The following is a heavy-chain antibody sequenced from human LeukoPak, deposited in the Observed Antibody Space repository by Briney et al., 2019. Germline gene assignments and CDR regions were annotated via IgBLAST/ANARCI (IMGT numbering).Heavy chain of an antibody. CDR2: MNPNSGNT. D-gene: IGHD3-22*01. CDR1: GYTFTSYD. V-gene: IGHV1-8*03. J-gene: IGHJ4*02. CDR3: ARVRYYYDSSGLSHGGFDY. Sequence: ASVKVSCKASGYTFTSYDINWVRQATGQGLEWMGWMNPNSGNTGYAQKFQGRVTITRNTSISTAYMELSSLRSEDTAVYYCARVRYYYDSSGLSHGGFDYWGQGTLVTVSS.